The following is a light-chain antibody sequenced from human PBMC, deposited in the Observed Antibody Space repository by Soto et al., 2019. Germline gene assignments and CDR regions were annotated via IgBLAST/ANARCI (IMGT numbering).Light chain of an antibody. V-gene: IGKV3-20*01. J-gene: IGKJ1*01. CDR1: QSVSSSY. Sequence: EIVLTQSPGTLSLSPGEGATLSCRASQSVSSSYLAWYQQKPRQAPRLLIYIASNRAPGIPDRFSGSGSGTDFTLTISRVEPEDFAVYYCQQYGSSPWTFGQGTKVEIK. CDR3: QQYGSSPWT. CDR2: IAS.